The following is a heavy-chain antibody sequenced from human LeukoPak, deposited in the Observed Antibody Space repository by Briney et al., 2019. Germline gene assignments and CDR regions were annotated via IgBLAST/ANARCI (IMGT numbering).Heavy chain of an antibody. CDR1: GFIFSNAW. D-gene: IGHD3-10*01. CDR3: TTGAMARGVRDY. CDR2: IKSKTEGGTT. V-gene: IGHV3-15*01. J-gene: IGHJ4*02. Sequence: PGGSLSLSCAASGFIFSNAWMSWVRQAPGKGLEWVGRIKSKTEGGTTDYAAPVKGRFTISRDDSKHLSYLQMDSLKTEDTAVYYCTTGAMARGVRDYWGQGTVVTVSS.